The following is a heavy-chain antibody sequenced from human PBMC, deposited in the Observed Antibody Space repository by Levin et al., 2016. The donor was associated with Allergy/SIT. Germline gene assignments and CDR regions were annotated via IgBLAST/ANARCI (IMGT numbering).Heavy chain of an antibody. J-gene: IGHJ5*02. CDR1: GYSFTTHW. CDR2: IHPADSDT. Sequence: GESLKISCKTSGYSFTTHWIGWVRQQSGKGLEWVGIIHPADSDTRYSPSFQGHVTISVDKSISTAYLQWSSLTASDSAIYYCARGRGGSGGSTVWSWFDPWGQGTPVTVSS. CDR3: ARGRGGSGGSTVWSWFDP. D-gene: IGHD2-15*01. V-gene: IGHV5-51*01.